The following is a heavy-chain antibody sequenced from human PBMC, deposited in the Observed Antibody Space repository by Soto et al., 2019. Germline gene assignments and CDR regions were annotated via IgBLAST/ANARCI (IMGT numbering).Heavy chain of an antibody. J-gene: IGHJ4*02. V-gene: IGHV4-38-2*01. Sequence: TLSLTCAVSGYSISSGYYWGWIRQPPGKGLEWIGSIYHSGSTYYNPSLKSRVTISVDTSKNQFSLKLSSVTAADTAVYYCARGGVIAAASYFDYWGQGTLVTVSS. CDR3: ARGGVIAAASYFDY. CDR1: GYSISSGYY. D-gene: IGHD6-13*01. CDR2: IYHSGST.